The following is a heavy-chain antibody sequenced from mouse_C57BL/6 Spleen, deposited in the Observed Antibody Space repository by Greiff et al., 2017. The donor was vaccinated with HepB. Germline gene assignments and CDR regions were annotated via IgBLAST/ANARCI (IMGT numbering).Heavy chain of an antibody. CDR1: GYTFTSYW. CDR3: ARSSYGYFDY. Sequence: QVQLQQPGAELVRPGSSVKLSCKASGYTFTSYWMDWVKQRHGQGLEWIGNIYPSDSETHYNQKFKDKATLTVDKSSSTAYMQLSSLTSEDSAVYYCARSSYGYFDYWGQGTTLTVSS. J-gene: IGHJ2*01. CDR2: IYPSDSET. D-gene: IGHD2-10*01. V-gene: IGHV1-61*01.